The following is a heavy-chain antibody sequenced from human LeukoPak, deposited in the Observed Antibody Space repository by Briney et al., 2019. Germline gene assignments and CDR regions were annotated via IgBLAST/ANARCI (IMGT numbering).Heavy chain of an antibody. CDR3: ARDYGEVMVVVYYFDY. CDR1: GYTFTGYY. CDR2: INPNSGGT. V-gene: IGHV1-2*02. Sequence: ASVKVSCKASGYTFTGYYMHWVRQAPGQGLEWMGWINPNSGGTNYAQKFQGRVTMTRDTSISTAYMELSRLRSDDTAVYYCARDYGEVMVVVYYFDYWGQGTLVTVSS. D-gene: IGHD2-15*01. J-gene: IGHJ4*02.